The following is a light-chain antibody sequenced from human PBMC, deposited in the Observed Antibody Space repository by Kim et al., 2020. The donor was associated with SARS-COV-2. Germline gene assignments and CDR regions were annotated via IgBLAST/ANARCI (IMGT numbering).Light chain of an antibody. CDR1: QSVYSGY. CDR3: QQYNESSFT. Sequence: EVVLTQSPGTLSLSPGERATLSCRASQSVYSGYFCWYQQKPGQAPRLLIYVASNRATGIPDRFSGSGSETDFSLTISRLAPEDFAVYYCQQYNESSFTFGQETKLEI. V-gene: IGKV3-20*01. CDR2: VAS. J-gene: IGKJ2*01.